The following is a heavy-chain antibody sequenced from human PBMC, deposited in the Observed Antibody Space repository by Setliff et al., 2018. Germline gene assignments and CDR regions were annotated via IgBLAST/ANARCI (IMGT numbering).Heavy chain of an antibody. D-gene: IGHD6-6*01. CDR1: GATFSSHG. CDR2: TIPMFGTT. J-gene: IGHJ6*03. V-gene: IGHV1-69*05. Sequence: PGPQVKVSCKASGATFSSHGISWVRQAPGQGLEWMGGTIPMFGTTEYAQKFQGRLTIITDESTNTAFMQLSSLRSDDTAVYYCVREGVDRRSSTDYRYYMDVWGKGTTVTVSS. CDR3: VREGVDRRSSTDYRYYMDV.